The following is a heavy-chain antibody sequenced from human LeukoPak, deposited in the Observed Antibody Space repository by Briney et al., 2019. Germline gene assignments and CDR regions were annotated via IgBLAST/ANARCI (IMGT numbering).Heavy chain of an antibody. V-gene: IGHV4-4*02. D-gene: IGHD3-22*01. CDR2: IYHSGST. CDR3: ARDFNYYDSSGYFDY. Sequence: SETLSLTCAVSGGSISSSNWWSWVRPPPGKGLEWIGEIYHSGSTNYNPSLKSRVTISVDKSKNQFSLKLSSVTAADTAVYYCARDFNYYDSSGYFDYWGQGTLVTVSS. J-gene: IGHJ4*02. CDR1: GGSISSSNW.